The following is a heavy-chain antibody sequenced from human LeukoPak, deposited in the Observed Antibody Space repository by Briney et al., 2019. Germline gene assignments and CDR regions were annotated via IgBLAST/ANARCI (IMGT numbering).Heavy chain of an antibody. D-gene: IGHD3-16*02. Sequence: GGSLRLSCATSRFIFTSYDMHWFGQAPGKGLEGVAFIRYSETETYYADSVKGRFTTSTDNSKDTLYLQINSLRADDTAVYYCAKTPPRYYVKGSYPDYWGQGTLVIVSS. V-gene: IGHV3-30*02. J-gene: IGHJ4*02. CDR2: IRYSETET. CDR1: RFIFTSYD. CDR3: AKTPPRYYVKGSYPDY.